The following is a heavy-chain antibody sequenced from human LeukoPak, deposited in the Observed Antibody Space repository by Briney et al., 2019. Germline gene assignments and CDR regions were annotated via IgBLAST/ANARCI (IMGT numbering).Heavy chain of an antibody. CDR2: ISASSSTT. J-gene: IGHJ4*02. D-gene: IGHD1-26*01. Sequence: PGGSLRLSCVGSGYTFSDYAMSWVRQSPGKGLEWVAAISASSSTTYYADSVKGRLTISRANSKNTLYLHMNSLRAEDTATYYCATGSYFEFHFWGQGTLVTVSS. CDR3: ATGSYFEFHF. CDR1: GYTFSDYA. V-gene: IGHV3-23*01.